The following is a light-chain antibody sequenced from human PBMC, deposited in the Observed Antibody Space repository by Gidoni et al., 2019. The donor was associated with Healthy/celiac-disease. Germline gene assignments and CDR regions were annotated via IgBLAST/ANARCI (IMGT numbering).Light chain of an antibody. CDR3: MQALQTPLT. J-gene: IGKJ4*01. CDR1: QSLLHSNGYNY. Sequence: IVMTQTPLSLPVTPGEPASISCRSSQSLLHSNGYNYLDWYLQKPGQSPQLLIYLGTNRASGVPDRFSGSGAGTDFTLKISIVEAEDVGVYYCMQALQTPLTFGGGTKVEIK. CDR2: LGT. V-gene: IGKV2-28*01.